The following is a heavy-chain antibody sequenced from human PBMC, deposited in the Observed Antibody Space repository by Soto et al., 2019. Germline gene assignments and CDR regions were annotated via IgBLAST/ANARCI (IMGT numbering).Heavy chain of an antibody. J-gene: IGHJ5*02. V-gene: IGHV4-39*01. CDR1: GGSTSSNGYY. CDR2: IYYSGST. Sequence: SETLSLTCSVSGGSTSSNGYYWGWIRQPPGKGLEWIGTIYYSGSTYYNQSLKSRVAISVDTSKNQFSLKLSSVTAADTALYYCARHVSMDCSDPLGQATLVTVPQ. CDR3: ARHVSMDCSDP. D-gene: IGHD2-21*01.